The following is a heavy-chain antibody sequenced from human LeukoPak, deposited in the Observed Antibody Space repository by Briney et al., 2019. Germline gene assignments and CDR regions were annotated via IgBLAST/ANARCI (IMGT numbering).Heavy chain of an antibody. J-gene: IGHJ4*02. CDR1: GFTFSSYW. CDR2: IKPDGSEK. D-gene: IGHD6-19*01. V-gene: IGHV3-7*01. CDR3: ARDRGYSSFDY. Sequence: GGSLRLSCAASGFTFSSYWMSWVRQAPGKGLEWVATIKPDGSEKYYVGSVKGRFTISRDNAKNSLYLQMNSLRADDTAVYYCARDRGYSSFDYWGQGTLVTVSS.